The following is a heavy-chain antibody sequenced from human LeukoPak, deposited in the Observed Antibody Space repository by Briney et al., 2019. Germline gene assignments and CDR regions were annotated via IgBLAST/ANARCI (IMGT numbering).Heavy chain of an antibody. Sequence: GGSLRLSCAASGFTFSIYSMSWARQAPGKGLEWVSYISSSSSTINYADSVKGRFSISRDDAKNSLYLQINSLRAEDTAVYYCAKNGAVSGYADYWGQGTLVTVSS. CDR3: AKNGAVSGYADY. D-gene: IGHD6-19*01. J-gene: IGHJ4*02. CDR2: ISSSSSTI. CDR1: GFTFSIYS. V-gene: IGHV3-48*01.